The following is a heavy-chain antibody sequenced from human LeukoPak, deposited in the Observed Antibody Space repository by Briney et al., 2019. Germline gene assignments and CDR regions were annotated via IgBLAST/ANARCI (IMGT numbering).Heavy chain of an antibody. V-gene: IGHV4-59*01. J-gene: IGHJ4*02. CDR2: IYYSGST. D-gene: IGHD3-16*02. Sequence: PSETLSLTCTVSGGSLSCYYWSWIRQPPGKGLEWLGYIYYSGSTNYNPSLKSRVTISVDTSKNQFSLKLSSVIAADTAVYYCARYVWGSYPTFEDYWGQGTLVTVSS. CDR1: GGSLSCYY. CDR3: ARYVWGSYPTFEDY.